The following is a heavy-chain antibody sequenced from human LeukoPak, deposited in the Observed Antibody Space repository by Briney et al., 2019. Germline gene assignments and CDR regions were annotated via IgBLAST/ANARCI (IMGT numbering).Heavy chain of an antibody. CDR3: ARVAYTSSWSNFDY. J-gene: IGHJ4*02. CDR2: INPNGGDT. V-gene: IGHV1-2*06. Sequence: ASVKVSCKASGYNFPAYFMHWVRQALGQGLEWMGRINPNGGDTKYAQKFQGRVTMARDTSTSTAYMELSSLTSDDTAVYYCARVAYTSSWSNFDYWGQGTLVTVSS. D-gene: IGHD6-13*01. CDR1: GYNFPAYF.